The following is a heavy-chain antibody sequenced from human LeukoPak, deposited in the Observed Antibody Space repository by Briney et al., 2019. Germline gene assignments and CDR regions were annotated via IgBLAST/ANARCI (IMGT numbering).Heavy chain of an antibody. Sequence: SETLSLTCAVYGGSFSGYYWSWIRQPPGKGLEWIGEINHSGSTNYNPSLKSRVTISVDTSKNQFSLKLSSVTAADTAVYYCARGKLLWFGESWGQGTLVTVSS. CDR1: GGSFSGYY. V-gene: IGHV4-34*01. CDR3: ARGKLLWFGES. J-gene: IGHJ4*02. CDR2: INHSGST. D-gene: IGHD3-10*01.